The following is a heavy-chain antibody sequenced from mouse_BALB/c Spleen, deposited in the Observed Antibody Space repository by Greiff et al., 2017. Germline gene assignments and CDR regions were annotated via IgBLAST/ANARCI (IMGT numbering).Heavy chain of an antibody. V-gene: IGHV5-12-1*01. CDR1: GFAFSSYD. D-gene: IGHD2-14*01. CDR2: ISSGGGST. J-gene: IGHJ1*01. CDR3: ARRVRLGYFDV. Sequence: EVQVVESGGGLVKPGGSLKLSCAASGFAFSSYDMSWVRQTPEKRLEWVAYISSGGGSTYYPDTVKGRFTISRDNAKNTLYLQMSSLKSEDTSMYYCARRVRLGYFDVWGAGTTVTVSA.